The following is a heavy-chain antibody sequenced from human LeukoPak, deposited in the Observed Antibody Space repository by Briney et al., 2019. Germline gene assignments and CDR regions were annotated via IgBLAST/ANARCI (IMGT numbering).Heavy chain of an antibody. Sequence: GGSLRLSCAASGFTFSSYGMSWVRHATRKGLHWVSAISGSGGSTYYPDSVKGRFTISRDNSKNTLYLQMNFLRAEDTAVYYCARDYDFWSGYGFDYWGQGTLVTVSS. D-gene: IGHD3-3*01. CDR3: ARDYDFWSGYGFDY. CDR1: GFTFSSYG. J-gene: IGHJ4*02. CDR2: ISGSGGST. V-gene: IGHV3-23*01.